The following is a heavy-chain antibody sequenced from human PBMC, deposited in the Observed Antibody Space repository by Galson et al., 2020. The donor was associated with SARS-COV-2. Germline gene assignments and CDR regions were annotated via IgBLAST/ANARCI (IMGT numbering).Heavy chain of an antibody. D-gene: IGHD6-13*01. J-gene: IGHJ4*02. Sequence: GGSLRLSCAASGFSFSTYAMHWVRQAPGKGLEYVSSITSDGGTTYYANSVKGRFTISRDNSKNTLYLQMGSLRVEDMAVYYCARDRAGVADYWGQGTLVTVSS. CDR3: ARDRAGVADY. V-gene: IGHV3-64*01. CDR2: ITSDGGTT. CDR1: GFSFSTYA.